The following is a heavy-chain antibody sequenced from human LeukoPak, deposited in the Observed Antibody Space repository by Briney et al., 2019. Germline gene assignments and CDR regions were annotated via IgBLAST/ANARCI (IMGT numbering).Heavy chain of an antibody. CDR3: ARNPPGDTAMVQVYYYYMDV. J-gene: IGHJ6*03. V-gene: IGHV1-69*06. CDR2: IIPIFGTA. CDR1: GGTFSSYA. D-gene: IGHD5-18*01. Sequence: GSSVKVSCKASGGTFSSYAISWVRQAPGQGLEWMGGIIPIFGTANYAQKFQGRVTITADKSTSTAYMELSSLRSEDTAVYYCARNPPGDTAMVQVYYYYMDVWGKGTTVTISS.